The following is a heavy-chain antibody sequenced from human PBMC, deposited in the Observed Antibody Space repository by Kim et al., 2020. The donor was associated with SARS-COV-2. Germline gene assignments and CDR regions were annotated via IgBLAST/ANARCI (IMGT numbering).Heavy chain of an antibody. Sequence: SPSFQGQVTISADKSISTAYLQWSSLKASDTAMYYCARRAHDSSGLYFDYWGQGTLVTVSS. D-gene: IGHD3-22*01. J-gene: IGHJ4*02. CDR3: ARRAHDSSGLYFDY. V-gene: IGHV5-51*01.